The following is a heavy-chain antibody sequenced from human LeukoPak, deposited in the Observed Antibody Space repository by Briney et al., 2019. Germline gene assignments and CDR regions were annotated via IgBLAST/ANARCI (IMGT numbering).Heavy chain of an antibody. CDR3: AGGGTESSHSSSRRYYFDY. CDR2: INPNSGGT. D-gene: IGHD6-13*01. Sequence: ASVKVSCKASGYTFTGYYMHWVRQAPGQGLEWVGWINPNSGGTNYAQKFQGWVTMTRDTSISTAYMELSRLRSDDTAVYYCAGGGTESSHSSSRRYYFDYWGQGTLVTVSS. V-gene: IGHV1-2*04. J-gene: IGHJ4*02. CDR1: GYTFTGYY.